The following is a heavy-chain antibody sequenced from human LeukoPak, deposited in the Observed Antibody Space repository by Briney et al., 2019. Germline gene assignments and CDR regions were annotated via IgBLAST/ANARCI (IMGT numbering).Heavy chain of an antibody. Sequence: PGGSLRLSCAASGFTFSNHWMHWVRQVPGKGLVWVSRIDGNGNNKNYADSVKGRFSISRDNAKSTLYLQMNSLRAEDTAVYYCARTHSPDSSGYFDAFDIWGQGTMVTVSS. D-gene: IGHD3-22*01. V-gene: IGHV3-74*01. CDR1: GFTFSNHW. CDR3: ARTHSPDSSGYFDAFDI. J-gene: IGHJ3*02. CDR2: IDGNGNNK.